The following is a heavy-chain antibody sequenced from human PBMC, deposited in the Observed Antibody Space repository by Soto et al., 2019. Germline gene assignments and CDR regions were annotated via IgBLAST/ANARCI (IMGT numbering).Heavy chain of an antibody. J-gene: IGHJ4*02. CDR2: ISGSGGST. CDR3: ARQSPPKTKALSFFDY. V-gene: IGHV3-23*01. CDR1: GFTFSSYA. Sequence: PGGSLRLSCAASGFTFSSYAMSWVRQAPGKGLEWVSAISGSGGSTYYADSVKGRFTISRDNSKNTLYLQMNSLRAEDTAVYYCARQSPPKTKALSFFDYWGQGTLVTVSS. D-gene: IGHD1-7*01.